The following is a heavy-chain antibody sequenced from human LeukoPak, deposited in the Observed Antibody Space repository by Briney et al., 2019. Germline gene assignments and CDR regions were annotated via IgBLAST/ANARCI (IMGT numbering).Heavy chain of an antibody. Sequence: GGSLRLSCAASGFTFNTYAMGWVRQAPGKGLEWVSAISGSGDTTYYADSVKGRFTISRDNSKNTLYLQMNSLRAEDTAVYYCAKYSRPPSIDYWGQGTLVTVSS. CDR2: ISGSGDTT. V-gene: IGHV3-23*01. CDR1: GFTFNTYA. CDR3: AKYSRPPSIDY. J-gene: IGHJ4*02. D-gene: IGHD6-13*01.